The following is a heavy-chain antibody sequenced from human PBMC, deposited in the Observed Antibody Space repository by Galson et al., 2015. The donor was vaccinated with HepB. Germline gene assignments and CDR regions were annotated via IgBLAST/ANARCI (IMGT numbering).Heavy chain of an antibody. Sequence: SVKVSCKASGYTFTSYGISWVRQAPGQGLEWMGWISAYNGNTNYAQKLQGRVTMTTDTSTSTAYMELRSLRSDDTAVYYCAREIIARAAPVSYYYGMDVWGQGTTVTVSS. V-gene: IGHV1-18*04. CDR2: ISAYNGNT. CDR3: AREIIARAAPVSYYYGMDV. D-gene: IGHD2-21*01. CDR1: GYTFTSYG. J-gene: IGHJ6*02.